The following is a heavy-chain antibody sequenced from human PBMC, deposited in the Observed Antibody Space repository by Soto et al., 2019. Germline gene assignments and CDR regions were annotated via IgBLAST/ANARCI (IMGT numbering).Heavy chain of an antibody. CDR1: GYTLTSYW. Sequence: GQSLKICGKGSGYTLTSYWGGWVLQMPGKGLECMGIIYPGVSDTRYSPSFQGQVTISADKSNSTAYLQWSSLRASDTATYYCARRGIGGNDAFDIWGQGTMVTVSS. V-gene: IGHV5-51*01. CDR2: IYPGVSDT. D-gene: IGHD1-1*01. CDR3: ARRGIGGNDAFDI. J-gene: IGHJ3*02.